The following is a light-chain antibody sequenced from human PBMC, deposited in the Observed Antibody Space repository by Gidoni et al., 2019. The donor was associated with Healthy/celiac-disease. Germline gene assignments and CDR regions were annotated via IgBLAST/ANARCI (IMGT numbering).Light chain of an antibody. V-gene: IGKV1-5*01. CDR3: QQYNS. Sequence: DIQMTQSPSTLSASVGDRVTITCRASQSISSWLAWYQQKQGKAPTLLIYDASSLESGVPSRFSGSGSGTEFTLTISSLQPDDFATYYCQQYNSFGQGTKLEIK. CDR2: DAS. J-gene: IGKJ2*01. CDR1: QSISSW.